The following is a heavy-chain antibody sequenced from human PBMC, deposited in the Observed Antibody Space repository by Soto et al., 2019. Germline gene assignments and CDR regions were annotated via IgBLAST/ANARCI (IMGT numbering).Heavy chain of an antibody. CDR1: GGTFSSYA. J-gene: IGHJ6*02. CDR3: ARVLVVRNKADYYGMDV. D-gene: IGHD2-8*02. Sequence: GASVKVSSKASGGTFSSYAISWVRQAPGQGPEWMGGIIPIFGTANYAQKFQGRVTITADESTSTAYMELSSLITEDTAVYSCARVLVVRNKADYYGMDVWGEGTTVTV. CDR2: IIPIFGTA. V-gene: IGHV1-69*13.